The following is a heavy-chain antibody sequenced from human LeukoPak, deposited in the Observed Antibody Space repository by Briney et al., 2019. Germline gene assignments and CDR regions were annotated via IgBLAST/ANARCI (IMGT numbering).Heavy chain of an antibody. V-gene: IGHV1-2*02. CDR1: GYTFTGYY. D-gene: IGHD6-13*01. CDR2: INPNNGGT. CDR3: ARDGRPGIAADYNWFDP. Sequence: ASVKVSCKASGYTFTGYYMHWVRQAPGQGLEWMGWINPNNGGTNYAQKFQGRVTMTRDTSISTAYMELSRLRSDDTAVYYCARDGRPGIAADYNWFDPWGQGTLVTVSS. J-gene: IGHJ5*02.